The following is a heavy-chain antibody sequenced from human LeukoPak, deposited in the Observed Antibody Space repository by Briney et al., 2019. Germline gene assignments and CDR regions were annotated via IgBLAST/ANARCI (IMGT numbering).Heavy chain of an antibody. CDR3: VRGLGSLVAGHWIFFDY. D-gene: IGHD6-19*01. J-gene: IGHJ4*02. CDR2: ISGYNGNA. CDR1: GYTFIDFG. V-gene: IGHV1-18*01. Sequence: ASVKVSCKTSGYTFIDFGISWVRQAPGQGLEWMGWISGYNGNADYAQRLQGRVTMTTDTSTNTAYMEVRNLRSDDTAVYYCVRGLGSLVAGHWIFFDYWGQGTLVTVSS.